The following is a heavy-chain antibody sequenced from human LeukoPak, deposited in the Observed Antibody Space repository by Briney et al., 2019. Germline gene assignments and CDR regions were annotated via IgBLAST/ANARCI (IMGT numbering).Heavy chain of an antibody. J-gene: IGHJ3*02. D-gene: IGHD5-24*01. Sequence: GGSLRLSCAASGFTVSSNYMSWVRQAPGKGLEWVSVIYSGSSTYYADSVKGRFTISRDNSKNTLYLQMNSLRAEDTAVYYCARAEIKGDAFDIWGQGTMVTVSS. V-gene: IGHV3-53*01. CDR2: IYSGSST. CDR3: ARAEIKGDAFDI. CDR1: GFTVSSNY.